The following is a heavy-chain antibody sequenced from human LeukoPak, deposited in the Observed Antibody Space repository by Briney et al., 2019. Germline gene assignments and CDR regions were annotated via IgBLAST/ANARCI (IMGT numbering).Heavy chain of an antibody. J-gene: IGHJ4*02. CDR2: IYYSGST. Sequence: SETLSLTCTVSGGSISSSSYYWGWIRQPPGKGLEWIGSIYYSGSTYYNPSLKSRVTISVDTSKNQFSLKLSSVTAADTAVYYCARGPMATITYFDYWGQGTLVTVSS. CDR1: GGSISSSSYY. V-gene: IGHV4-39*07. D-gene: IGHD5-24*01. CDR3: ARGPMATITYFDY.